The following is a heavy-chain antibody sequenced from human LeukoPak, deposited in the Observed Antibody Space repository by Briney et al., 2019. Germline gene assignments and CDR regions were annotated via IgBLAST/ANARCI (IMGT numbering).Heavy chain of an antibody. V-gene: IGHV4-31*03. CDR3: ARTQIVVVTAALTYFDY. CDR2: IYYSGST. CDR1: GGSISSGGYY. Sequence: SETLSLTCTVSGGSISSGGYYWSWIRQHPGKGLKWIGYIYYSGSTYYNPSLKSRVTISVDTSKNQFSLKLSSVTAADTAVYYCARTQIVVVTAALTYFDYWGQGTLVTVSS. D-gene: IGHD2-21*02. J-gene: IGHJ4*02.